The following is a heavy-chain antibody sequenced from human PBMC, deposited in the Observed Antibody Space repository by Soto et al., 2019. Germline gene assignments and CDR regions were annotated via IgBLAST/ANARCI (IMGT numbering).Heavy chain of an antibody. D-gene: IGHD4-17*01. V-gene: IGHV1-69*01. Sequence: QVQLVQSGAEVKKPGSSVKVSCKASGGTFSSYAISWVRQAPGQGLEWMGGIIPIFGTANYAQKFQGRVTITADQSTITAYMALSSLGSEATAVYYCARHGAVTRYYFDYCGQGTLVTVSS. J-gene: IGHJ4*02. CDR3: ARHGAVTRYYFDY. CDR2: IIPIFGTA. CDR1: GGTFSSYA.